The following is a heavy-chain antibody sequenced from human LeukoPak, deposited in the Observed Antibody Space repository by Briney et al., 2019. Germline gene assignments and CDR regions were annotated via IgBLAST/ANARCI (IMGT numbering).Heavy chain of an antibody. D-gene: IGHD2-2*01. V-gene: IGHV3-23*01. Sequence: GGSLRLSCAASGFTFSSHALSWVRQAPGKGLEWVSSLSGSGYNTYFADSVKGRFTISRDNSKNTVYLQMNSLRAEDTAVYYCAKDPYGTRYFDYWGQGTLVTVSS. J-gene: IGHJ4*02. CDR2: LSGSGYNT. CDR1: GFTFSSHA. CDR3: AKDPYGTRYFDY.